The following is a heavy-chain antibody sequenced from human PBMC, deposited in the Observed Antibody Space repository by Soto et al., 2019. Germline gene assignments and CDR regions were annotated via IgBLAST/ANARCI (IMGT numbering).Heavy chain of an antibody. CDR1: GFSLSTTGVG. CDR3: SHVGGLVQWLDRLDH. V-gene: IGHV2-5*02. Sequence: QITLKESGPSLGKPTQTLPLTCTFSGFSLSTTGVGVVWIRQPPGKALEWLALIYWDDEKHYSPSLRSRLTITKDTTKNQVALTLTNVDPGDAATYYCSHVGGLVQWLDRLDHWGEGTLVTVSS. D-gene: IGHD6-19*01. J-gene: IGHJ4*02. CDR2: IYWDDEK.